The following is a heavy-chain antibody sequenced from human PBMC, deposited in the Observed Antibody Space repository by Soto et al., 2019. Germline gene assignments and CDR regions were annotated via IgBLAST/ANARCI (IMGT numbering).Heavy chain of an antibody. D-gene: IGHD2-21*01. Sequence: SETLSLTCAVSGGSISSGGYSWSWIRQPPGKGLEWIGYIYHSGSTYYNPSLKSRVTISVDRSKNQFSLKLSSVTAADTAVDYCARGNVVAIDDWGQGTLVPVSS. CDR2: IYHSGST. J-gene: IGHJ4*02. CDR3: ARGNVVAIDD. CDR1: GGSISSGGYS. V-gene: IGHV4-30-2*01.